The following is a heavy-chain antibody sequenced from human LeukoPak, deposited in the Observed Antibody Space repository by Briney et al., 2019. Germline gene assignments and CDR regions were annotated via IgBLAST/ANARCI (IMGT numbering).Heavy chain of an antibody. CDR2: IYYSGST. J-gene: IGHJ4*02. V-gene: IGHV4-59*01. Sequence: SETLSLTCTVSGGSISSYYWSWIRQPPGKGLEWIGYIYYSGSTNYNPSLKSRATISVDTSKNQFSLKLSSVTAADTAVYYCARRYGSGSSGTFDYWGQGTLVTVSS. CDR1: GGSISSYY. CDR3: ARRYGSGSSGTFDY. D-gene: IGHD3-10*01.